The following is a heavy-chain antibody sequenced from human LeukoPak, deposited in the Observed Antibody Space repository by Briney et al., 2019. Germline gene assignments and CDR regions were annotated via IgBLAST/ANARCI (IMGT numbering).Heavy chain of an antibody. Sequence: LETLSLTCAVYGGSFSGYYWSWIRQPPGKGLEWIGEINHSGSTNYNPSLKSRVTISVDTSKNQFSLKLSSVTAADTAVYYCARGFSQDTVLTTHDYWGQGTLVTVSS. V-gene: IGHV4-34*01. CDR1: GGSFSGYY. D-gene: IGHD4-17*01. CDR3: ARGFSQDTVLTTHDY. CDR2: INHSGST. J-gene: IGHJ4*02.